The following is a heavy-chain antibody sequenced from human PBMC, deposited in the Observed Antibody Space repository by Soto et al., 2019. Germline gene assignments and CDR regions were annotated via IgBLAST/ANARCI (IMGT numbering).Heavy chain of an antibody. J-gene: IGHJ4*02. Sequence: SAKVSCKASGGTFRSYAISWVRQAPGQGLEWMGGITPIYGTANYAQKFQGRVTSTADEGTSPAYMGLSSLRAEGTAVYYCARGPRDSGFDYGGQGTRVTVSS. CDR2: ITPIYGTA. V-gene: IGHV1-69*13. D-gene: IGHD3-10*01. CDR3: ARGPRDSGFDY. CDR1: GGTFRSYA.